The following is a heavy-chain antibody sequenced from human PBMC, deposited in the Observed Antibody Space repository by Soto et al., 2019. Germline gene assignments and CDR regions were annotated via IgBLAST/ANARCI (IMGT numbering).Heavy chain of an antibody. CDR2: TYHSGNP. CDR3: AGQDRSPYYDILTGPNY. CDR1: GDTISTGGYT. V-gene: IGHV4-30-2*03. Sequence: PSETLSLTCAVSGDTISTGGYTWAWIRQPPGKALEWIGHTYHSGNPYYNPSLKSRVTISVDTSKNQFSLKLSSVTAADTAVYNCAGQDRSPYYDILTGPNYWGQGTLVTVPQ. D-gene: IGHD3-9*01. J-gene: IGHJ4*02.